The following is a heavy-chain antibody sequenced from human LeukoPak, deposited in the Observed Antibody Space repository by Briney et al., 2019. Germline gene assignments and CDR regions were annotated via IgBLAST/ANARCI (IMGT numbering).Heavy chain of an antibody. CDR2: ISYDGSNK. D-gene: IGHD3-10*01. CDR1: GFTFSSYA. V-gene: IGHV3-30*04. J-gene: IGHJ4*02. CDR3: AKDRSRRYYYGSGSFDY. Sequence: GGSLRLSCAASGFTFSSYAMHWVRQAPGKGLEWVAVISYDGSNKYYADSVKGRFTISRDNSKNTLYLQMNSLRAEDTAVYYCAKDRSRRYYYGSGSFDYWGQGTLVTVSS.